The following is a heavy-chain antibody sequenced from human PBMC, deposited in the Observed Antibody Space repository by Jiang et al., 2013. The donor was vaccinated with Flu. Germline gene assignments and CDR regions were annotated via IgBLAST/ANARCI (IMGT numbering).Heavy chain of an antibody. CDR3: GRDFNDYGDYGIDH. D-gene: IGHD4-17*01. CDR1: GFTFTTKG. V-gene: IGHV3-33*01. Sequence: VQLLESGGGVVQPGRSLRLSCEASGFTFTTKGMHWVRQAPGKGLEWVAVIWHDGNRQYYADSVKGRFTISRDNSKNTLYLQMNSLRAEDSAVYYCGRDFNDYGDYGIDHWGPGTRGLRLL. J-gene: IGHJ1*01. CDR2: IWHDGNRQ.